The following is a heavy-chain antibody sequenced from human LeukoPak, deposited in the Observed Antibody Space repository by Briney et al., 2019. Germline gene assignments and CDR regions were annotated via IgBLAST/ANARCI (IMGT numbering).Heavy chain of an antibody. CDR3: ARGPRTGWYYFDY. J-gene: IGHJ4*02. D-gene: IGHD6-19*01. CDR1: GYTFTSYG. V-gene: IGHV1-69*06. CDR2: IIPIFATS. Sequence: SVKVSCKASGYTFTSYGISWVRQAPGQGLEWMGGIIPIFATSNYAHKFQGRVTITAGTSTSTAYMELSSLISDDTAVYYCARGPRTGWYYFDYWGQGTLVTVSS.